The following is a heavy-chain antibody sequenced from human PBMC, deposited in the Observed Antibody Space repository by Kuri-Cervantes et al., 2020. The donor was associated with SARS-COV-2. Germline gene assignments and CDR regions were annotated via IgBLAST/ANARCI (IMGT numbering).Heavy chain of an antibody. CDR1: GGSISGYY. V-gene: IGHV4-34*01. J-gene: IGHJ6*03. CDR3: ARNQGGYYMDV. Sequence: GSLRLSCTVSGGSISGYYWSWIRQPPGKGLEWIGEINHSGSTNYNPSLKSRVTISVDTSKNQFSLKLSSVTAADTAVYYCARNQGGYYMDVWGKGTTVTVSS. D-gene: IGHD3-16*01. CDR2: INHSGST.